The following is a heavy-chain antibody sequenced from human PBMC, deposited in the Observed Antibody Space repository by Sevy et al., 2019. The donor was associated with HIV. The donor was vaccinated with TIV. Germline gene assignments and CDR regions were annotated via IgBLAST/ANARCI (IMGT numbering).Heavy chain of an antibody. CDR3: AAAGYCTNDVCSAGHY. J-gene: IGHJ4*02. CDR1: GFTFSSYW. V-gene: IGHV3-7*01. Sequence: GGSLRLSCAASGFTFSSYWMSWVRQAPGKGLEWVANIKEDGNEKYYVDSVKGRFTISRDNAKNSRYLQMNSLRAEDTAVCYWAAAGYCTNDVCSAGHYWGQGTLVTVSS. D-gene: IGHD2-8*01. CDR2: IKEDGNEK.